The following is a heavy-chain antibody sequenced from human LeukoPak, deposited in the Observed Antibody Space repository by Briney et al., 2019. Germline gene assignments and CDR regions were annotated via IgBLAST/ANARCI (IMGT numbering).Heavy chain of an antibody. CDR2: ISSSSSYT. CDR3: ARDYTRGIAARPLNWFDP. Sequence: GGSLRLACAASGFTFSSYSMNWVRQAPGKGLGWVSSISSSSSYTSYADSVKGRFTIYRDNAKNSLYLQMNSLRAEDTAVYYCARDYTRGIAARPLNWFDPWGQGTLVTVSS. CDR1: GFTFSSYS. J-gene: IGHJ5*02. D-gene: IGHD6-6*01. V-gene: IGHV3-21*01.